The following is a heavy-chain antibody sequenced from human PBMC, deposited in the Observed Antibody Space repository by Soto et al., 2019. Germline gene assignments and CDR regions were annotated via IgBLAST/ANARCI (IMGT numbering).Heavy chain of an antibody. Sequence: QVQLVQSGTEVKKPGASVNVSCTASGYTFTSYGISWLRQAPGQGPEWMGWIITYNGNTNYAQKFQGRVTMTTDTSTSTAYMELRSLRSDDTAMYYCARGMIRGPETAPGNWFDPWGQEPWSSSPQ. CDR3: ARGMIRGPETAPGNWFDP. CDR1: GYTFTSYG. D-gene: IGHD5-18*01. J-gene: IGHJ5*02. V-gene: IGHV1-18*01. CDR2: IITYNGNT.